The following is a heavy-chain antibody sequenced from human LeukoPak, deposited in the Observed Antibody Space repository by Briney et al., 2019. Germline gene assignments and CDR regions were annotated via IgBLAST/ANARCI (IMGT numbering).Heavy chain of an antibody. CDR1: GGSISSSSYY. Sequence: SETLSLTCTVSGGSISSSSYYWGWIRQPPGKGLEWIGSIYYSGSTYYNPSLKSRVTISVDTSKNQFSLKLSSVTAADTAVYYCARGADLDILTGYYYYYGMDVWGQGTTVTVSS. CDR2: IYYSGST. J-gene: IGHJ6*02. V-gene: IGHV4-39*07. CDR3: ARGADLDILTGYYYYYGMDV. D-gene: IGHD3-9*01.